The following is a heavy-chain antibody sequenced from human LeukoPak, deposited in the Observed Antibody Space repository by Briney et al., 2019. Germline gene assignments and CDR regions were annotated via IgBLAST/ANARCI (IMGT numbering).Heavy chain of an antibody. D-gene: IGHD2-21*01. CDR1: GYTFKNYW. V-gene: IGHV5-51*03. CDR3: VRGGDERVINWFDP. CDR2: IYVDDYDT. J-gene: IGHJ5*02. Sequence: GESLKISCKGFGYTFKNYWIGWVRRMPGKGLEWMGMIYVDDYDTRHSPSFQGQVSISADKSITTAYLQWSSLKASDTAMYYCVRGGDERVINWFDPWGQGTLVTVSS.